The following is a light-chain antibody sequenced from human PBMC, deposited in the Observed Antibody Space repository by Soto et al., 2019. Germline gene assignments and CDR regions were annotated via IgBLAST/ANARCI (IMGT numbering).Light chain of an antibody. Sequence: EIVLTHAPATLSLSPGERATLSCSASQSVSSYLAWYQQKPGQAPRLLIYDASNRATGIPARFSGSGSGTDFTLTISSLEPEDFAVYYCQHRSNWPPYTFGQGTKLEIK. V-gene: IGKV3-11*01. CDR1: QSVSSY. CDR3: QHRSNWPPYT. CDR2: DAS. J-gene: IGKJ2*01.